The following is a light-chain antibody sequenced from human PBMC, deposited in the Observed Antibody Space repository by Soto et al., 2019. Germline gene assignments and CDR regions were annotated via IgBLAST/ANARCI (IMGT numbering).Light chain of an antibody. Sequence: IVLTQSPGTRSLSPGERATLSCRASQSVSSSYLAWYQQKPGQAPRLLIYGASSRATGIPDRFSGSGSGTDFTLTISRLEPEDFAVDYCQQYGSSLWTFGQGTKVEIK. CDR1: QSVSSSY. J-gene: IGKJ1*01. CDR2: GAS. V-gene: IGKV3-20*01. CDR3: QQYGSSLWT.